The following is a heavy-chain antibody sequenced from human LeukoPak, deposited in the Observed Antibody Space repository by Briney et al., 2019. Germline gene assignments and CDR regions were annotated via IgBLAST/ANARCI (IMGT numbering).Heavy chain of an antibody. V-gene: IGHV1-2*02. CDR2: INPNSGGT. CDR3: ARDNPITIFGVVNFAFDI. CDR1: GYTFTGYY. D-gene: IGHD3-3*01. Sequence: GASVKVSCKASGYTFTGYYMHWVRQAPGQGLEWMGWINPNSGGTNYAQKFQGRVTMTRDTSISTAYVELSRLRSDDTAVYYCARDNPITIFGVVNFAFDIWGQGTMVTVSS. J-gene: IGHJ3*02.